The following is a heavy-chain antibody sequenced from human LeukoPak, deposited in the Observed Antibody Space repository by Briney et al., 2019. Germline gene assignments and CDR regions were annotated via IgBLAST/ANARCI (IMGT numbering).Heavy chain of an antibody. CDR3: ARDRDTIPATDAGGDHFRY. D-gene: IGHD6-13*01. CDR1: GYTFTGYY. Sequence: ASVKVSCKASGYTFTGYYMHWVRQAPGQGLEWMGWINPNSGGTNYAQKFQGRVTMTRDTSISTAYMELSRLRSDDTAVYYCARDRDTIPATDAGGDHFRYWGQGTLVTVSS. CDR2: INPNSGGT. J-gene: IGHJ4*02. V-gene: IGHV1-2*02.